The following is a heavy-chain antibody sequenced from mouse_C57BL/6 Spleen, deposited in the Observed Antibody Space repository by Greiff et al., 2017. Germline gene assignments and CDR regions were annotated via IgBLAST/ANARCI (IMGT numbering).Heavy chain of an antibody. J-gene: IGHJ2*01. V-gene: IGHV1-64*01. Sequence: VQLQQPGAELVKPGASVKLSCKASGYTFTSYWMHWVKQRPGQGLEWIGMIHPNSGSTNYNEKFKSKATLTVDKSSSTAYMQLSSLTSEDSAVYDCARSDYYGSRNYFDYWGQGTTLTVSS. CDR3: ARSDYYGSRNYFDY. CDR1: GYTFTSYW. CDR2: IHPNSGST. D-gene: IGHD1-1*01.